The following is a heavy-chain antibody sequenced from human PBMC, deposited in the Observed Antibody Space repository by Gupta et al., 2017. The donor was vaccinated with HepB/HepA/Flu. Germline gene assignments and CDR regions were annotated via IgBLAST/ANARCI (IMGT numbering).Heavy chain of an antibody. CDR3: ARENRLVSNSWHHYFDY. V-gene: IGHV1-46*01. CDR1: GYTFTRYF. CDR2: ISPNGGST. J-gene: IGHJ4*02. D-gene: IGHD6-13*01. Sequence: QVQLVQSGAEVKKPGASVKVSCKASGYTFTRYFVHWVRQAPGQGLEWMGIISPNGGSTSYAQKFQGRVTMARDTSTSTVYMELSSLRSEDTAVYYCARENRLVSNSWHHYFDYWGQGTLVTVSS.